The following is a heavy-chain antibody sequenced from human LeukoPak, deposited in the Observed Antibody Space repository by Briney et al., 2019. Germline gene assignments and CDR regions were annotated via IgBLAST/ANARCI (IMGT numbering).Heavy chain of an antibody. D-gene: IGHD6-19*01. Sequence: PGGSLRLSCAASGFTFSSYSMNWVRQAPGKGLEWVSYISSSSSTIYYADSVKGRFTISRDNAKNSLYLQMNSLRAEDTAVYYCAKDIGRGGFSGINWGQGTLVTVSS. CDR2: ISSSSSTI. V-gene: IGHV3-48*01. J-gene: IGHJ4*02. CDR3: AKDIGRGGFSGIN. CDR1: GFTFSSYS.